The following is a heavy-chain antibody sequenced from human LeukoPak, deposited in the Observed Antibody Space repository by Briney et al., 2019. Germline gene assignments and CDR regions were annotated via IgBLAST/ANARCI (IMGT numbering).Heavy chain of an antibody. CDR3: ARDKSGEWFDP. CDR2: IYHSGST. V-gene: IGHV4-30-2*01. D-gene: IGHD3-10*01. Sequence: SETLSLTCAVSGGSISSGGYSWSWIRQPPGTGLEWIGYIYHSGSTYYNPSLKSRVTISVDRSKNQFSLKLSSVTAADTAVYYCARDKSGEWFDPWGQGTLVTVSS. CDR1: GGSISSGGYS. J-gene: IGHJ5*02.